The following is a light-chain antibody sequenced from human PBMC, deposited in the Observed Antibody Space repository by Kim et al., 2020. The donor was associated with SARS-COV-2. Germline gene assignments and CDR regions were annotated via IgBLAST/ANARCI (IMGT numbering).Light chain of an antibody. CDR1: SSNIGNNY. V-gene: IGLV1-51*01. CDR3: GTWDSSLSAGWV. CDR2: DNN. Sequence: QSVLTQPPSVSAAPGQKVTISCSGSSSNIGNNYVSWYQQLPGTAPKLLIYDNNKRPSGIPDRFSGSKSGTSATLGITGLQTGDEAYYYCGTWDSSLSAGWVFGGGTQLTVL. J-gene: IGLJ3*02.